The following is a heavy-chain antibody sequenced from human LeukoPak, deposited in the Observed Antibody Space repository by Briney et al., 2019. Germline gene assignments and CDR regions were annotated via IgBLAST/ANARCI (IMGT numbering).Heavy chain of an antibody. D-gene: IGHD3-22*01. CDR3: ARDGYYDSSGYYA. V-gene: IGHV3-21*01. J-gene: IGHJ4*02. CDR1: GFTFSSYS. CDR2: ISSSSSYI. Sequence: GGSLRLSCAASGFTFSSYSMNWVRQAPGKWLEWVSSISSSSSYIYYADSVKGRFTISRDNAKNSLYLQMNSLRAEDTAVYYCARDGYYDSSGYYAWGQGTLVTVSS.